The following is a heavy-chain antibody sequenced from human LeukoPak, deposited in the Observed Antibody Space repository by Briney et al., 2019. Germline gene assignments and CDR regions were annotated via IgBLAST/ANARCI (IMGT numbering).Heavy chain of an antibody. V-gene: IGHV1-8*03. CDR1: GYTFTSYD. CDR2: MNPNSGNA. CDR3: ARDSTGFQDAFDI. Sequence: ASVKVSCKASGYTFTSYDINWVRQATGQGLEWMGWMNPNSGNAGYAQKFQGRVTITRNTSISTAYMELSSLRSEDTAVYYCARDSTGFQDAFDIWGQGTVVTVSS. D-gene: IGHD4-17*01. J-gene: IGHJ3*02.